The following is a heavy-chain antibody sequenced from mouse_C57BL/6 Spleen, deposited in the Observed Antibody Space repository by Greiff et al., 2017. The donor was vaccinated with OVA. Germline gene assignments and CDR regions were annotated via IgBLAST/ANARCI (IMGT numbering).Heavy chain of an antibody. CDR2: ISYDGSN. J-gene: IGHJ3*01. V-gene: IGHV3-6*01. Sequence: ESGPGLVKPSQSLSLTCSVTGYSITSGYYWNWIRQFPGNNLEWMGYISYDGSNNYNPSLKNRISITRDTSKNQFLLKLNSVTTEDTATYYCARDFYYYGSSNSAYWGQGTLVTVSA. CDR3: ARDFYYYGSSNSAY. D-gene: IGHD1-1*01. CDR1: GYSITSGYY.